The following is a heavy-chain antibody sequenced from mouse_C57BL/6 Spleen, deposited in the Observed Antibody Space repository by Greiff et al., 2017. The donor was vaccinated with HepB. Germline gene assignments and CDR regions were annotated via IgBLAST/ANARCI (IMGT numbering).Heavy chain of an antibody. CDR1: GFSFNTYA. CDR2: IRSKSNNYAT. CDR3: VRPPYGYDSAWFAY. Sequence: DVMLVESGGGLVQPKGSLKLSCAASGFSFNTYAMNWVRQAPGKGLEWVARIRSKSNNYATYYADSVKDRFTISRDDSESMLYLQMNNLKTEDTAMYYCVRPPYGYDSAWFAYWGQGTLVTVSA. D-gene: IGHD2-2*01. V-gene: IGHV10-1*01. J-gene: IGHJ3*01.